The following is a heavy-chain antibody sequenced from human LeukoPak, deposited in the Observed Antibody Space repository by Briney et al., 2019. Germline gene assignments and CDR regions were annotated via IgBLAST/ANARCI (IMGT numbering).Heavy chain of an antibody. V-gene: IGHV3-30-3*01. Sequence: GGSLRLSCAASGFTFSSYAMHWVRQAPGKGLEWVAVISYDGTNKYYADSVKGRFTISRDNSNNTLSLQLNSLRLEDTAVYYCARDSGRSYLDYWGQGTLVTVSS. CDR2: ISYDGTNK. J-gene: IGHJ4*02. CDR3: ARDSGRSYLDY. CDR1: GFTFSSYA. D-gene: IGHD1-26*01.